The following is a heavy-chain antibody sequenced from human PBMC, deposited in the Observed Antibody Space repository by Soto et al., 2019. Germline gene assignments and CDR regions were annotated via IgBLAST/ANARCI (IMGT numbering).Heavy chain of an antibody. V-gene: IGHV1-2*04. CDR1: GYTFTGYY. J-gene: IGHJ6*04. CDR3: ARALGSSWYGYYYYGMDV. D-gene: IGHD6-13*01. CDR2: INPNSGGT. Sequence: ASVKVSCKVSGYTFTGYYMHWVRQAPGQGLEWMGWINPNSGGTNYAQKFQGWVTMTRDTSISTAYMDLSRLRSDDTAVYYCARALGSSWYGYYYYGMDVWGKGTTVTVSS.